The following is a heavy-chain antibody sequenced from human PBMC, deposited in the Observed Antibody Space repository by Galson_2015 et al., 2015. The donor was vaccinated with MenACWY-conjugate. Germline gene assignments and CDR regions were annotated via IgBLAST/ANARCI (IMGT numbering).Heavy chain of an antibody. CDR3: ARHPPGGRGMDV. V-gene: IGHV5-51*01. Sequence: SGAEVKKPGESLKISCKASGYNFITYWIGWVRQVPGKGLEWVGLISPIDSKTRYSPAFEGRVTIPADNSITTAYLQWNSLQASDTAMYYCARHPPGGRGMDVWGQGTTVTVSS. CDR1: GYNFITYW. D-gene: IGHD1-26*01. J-gene: IGHJ6*02. CDR2: ISPIDSKT.